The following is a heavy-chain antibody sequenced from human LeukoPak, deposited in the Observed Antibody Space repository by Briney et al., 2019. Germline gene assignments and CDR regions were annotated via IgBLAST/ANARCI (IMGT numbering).Heavy chain of an antibody. D-gene: IGHD5-24*01. CDR2: IIPIFGTA. Sequence: SLKVSCKASGGTFSSYATSWVRQAPGQGREWMGGIIPIFGTANYAQKFQGRVTITTDESTSTAYMELSSLRSEDTAVYYCARGRWLQPWGYFDYWGQGTLVTVSS. CDR1: GGTFSSYA. V-gene: IGHV1-69*05. CDR3: ARGRWLQPWGYFDY. J-gene: IGHJ4*02.